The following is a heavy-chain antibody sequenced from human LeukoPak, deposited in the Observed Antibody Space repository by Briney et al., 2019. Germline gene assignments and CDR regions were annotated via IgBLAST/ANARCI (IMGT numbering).Heavy chain of an antibody. V-gene: IGHV3-69-1*01. J-gene: IGHJ6*02. CDR3: ARAEMVRLGYYYGMDV. CDR1: GFTFRDYY. Sequence: GGSLRLSCAASGFTFRDYYMSWIRQAPGKGLEWVSSISSSSYIYYADSVKGRFTISRDNAKNSLYLQMNSLRAEDTAVYYCARAEMVRLGYYYGMDVWGQGTTVTVSS. CDR2: ISSSSYI. D-gene: IGHD3-10*01.